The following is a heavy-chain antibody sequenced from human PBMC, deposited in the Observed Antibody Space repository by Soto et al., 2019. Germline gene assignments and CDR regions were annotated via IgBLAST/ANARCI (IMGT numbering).Heavy chain of an antibody. CDR3: AKDCVYAYGFYYGIDV. Sequence: EMQLVESGGDLVQPGRSLTLSCAASGFTFYDYAMHWVRQAPGKGLEWVSGINWNSGSIGYADSVKGRFTISRDNAKNSLYLQMTSLRPEDTALYYCAKDCVYAYGFYYGIDVWGQGTTVTVSS. J-gene: IGHJ6*02. CDR1: GFTFYDYA. CDR2: INWNSGSI. V-gene: IGHV3-9*01. D-gene: IGHD5-18*01.